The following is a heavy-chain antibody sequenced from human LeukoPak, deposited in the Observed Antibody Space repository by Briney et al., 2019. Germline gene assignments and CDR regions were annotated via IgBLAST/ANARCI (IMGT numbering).Heavy chain of an antibody. J-gene: IGHJ4*02. D-gene: IGHD2-15*01. CDR1: GGSFSGYY. Sequence: ASETLSLTCGVYGGSFSGYYWSWIRQPPGKGLEWIGEINHSGSINYNPSLKSRVTISVDTSKNQFSLKLSSVTAADTAVYYCARGVMCSGGSCYLPLDYWGQGTLVTVSS. CDR3: ARGVMCSGGSCYLPLDY. CDR2: INHSGSI. V-gene: IGHV4-34*01.